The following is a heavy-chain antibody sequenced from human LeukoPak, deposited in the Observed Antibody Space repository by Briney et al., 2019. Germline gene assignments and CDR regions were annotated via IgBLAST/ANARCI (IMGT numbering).Heavy chain of an antibody. CDR1: GGSISSGSYY. CDR3: ARDGYSYGYYYYYYYMDV. V-gene: IGHV4-61*02. D-gene: IGHD5-18*01. J-gene: IGHJ6*03. CDR2: IYTSGST. Sequence: PSETLSLTCTVSGGSISSGSYYWSWIRQPAGKGLEWIGRIYTSGSTNYNPSLKSRVTISVDTSKNQFSLKLSSVTAADTDVYYCARDGYSYGYYYYYYYMDVWGKGTTVTVSS.